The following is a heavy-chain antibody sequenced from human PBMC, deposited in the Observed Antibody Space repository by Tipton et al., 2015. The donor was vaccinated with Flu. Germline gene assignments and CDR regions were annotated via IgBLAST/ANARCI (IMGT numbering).Heavy chain of an antibody. CDR2: INHSGST. D-gene: IGHD3-3*01. V-gene: IGHV4-34*01. CDR3: ARRLVEWFPRPINNFDY. CDR1: GGSFSGYY. J-gene: IGHJ4*02. Sequence: TLSLTCAVYGGSFSGYYWSWIRQPPGKGLEWIGEINHSGSTNYNPSLKSRVTISVDTSKNQFSLKLSSVTAADTAVYYCARRLVEWFPRPINNFDYWGQGTLVTVSS.